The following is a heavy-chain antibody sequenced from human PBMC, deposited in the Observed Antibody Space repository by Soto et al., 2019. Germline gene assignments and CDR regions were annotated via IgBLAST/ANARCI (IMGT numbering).Heavy chain of an antibody. CDR3: SFDSYGNYYGMDV. Sequence: RVLRLSFASSGFTFSSYGMHWVRQAPGKGLEWVAVISYDGSNKYYADSVKGRFTISRDNSKNTLYLQMNSLRAEDTAVYYCSFDSYGNYYGMDVWGQGTTVTV. CDR2: ISYDGSNK. CDR1: GFTFSSYG. V-gene: IGHV3-30*03. J-gene: IGHJ6*02. D-gene: IGHD5-18*01.